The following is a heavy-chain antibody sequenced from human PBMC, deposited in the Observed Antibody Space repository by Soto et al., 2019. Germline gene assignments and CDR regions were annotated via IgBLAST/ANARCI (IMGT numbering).Heavy chain of an antibody. J-gene: IGHJ4*02. V-gene: IGHV3-30*18. Sequence: QVQLVESGGGVVQPGRSLRLSCAASGFTFSSYGMHWVRQAPGKGLEWVAVISYDGSNKYYADSVKGRFTISRDNSKNTLYLQMNSLRAEDTAVYYCAKNGIAVAGTLDSWGQGTLVTVSS. CDR2: ISYDGSNK. CDR1: GFTFSSYG. CDR3: AKNGIAVAGTLDS. D-gene: IGHD6-19*01.